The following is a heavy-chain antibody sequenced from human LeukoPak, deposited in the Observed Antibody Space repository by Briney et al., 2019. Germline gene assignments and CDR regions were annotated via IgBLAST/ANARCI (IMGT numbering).Heavy chain of an antibody. D-gene: IGHD6-25*01. J-gene: IGHJ2*01. CDR2: IYHSGST. CDR3: ANEIASGDWYFDL. V-gene: IGHV4-38-2*02. Sequence: ASQTLSLTCTVSGYSISSGYYWGWIRQPPGKGLEWIGSIYHSGSTYYNPSLKSRVTISVDTSKNQFSLKLSSVTAADTAVYYCANEIASGDWYFDLWGRGTLVTVSS. CDR1: GYSISSGYY.